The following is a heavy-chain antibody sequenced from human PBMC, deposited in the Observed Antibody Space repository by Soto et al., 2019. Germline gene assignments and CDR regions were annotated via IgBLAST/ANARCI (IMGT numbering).Heavy chain of an antibody. CDR3: ARGVGAALTPH. Sequence: SLRLSCSASGFTVSSYSMNWVRQAPGNGLEWVSSISSSSSYIYYADSVKGRFTISRDNAKNSLYLQMNSLRAEDTAVYYCARGVGAALTPHWGQGTLVTVSS. D-gene: IGHD1-26*01. V-gene: IGHV3-21*01. J-gene: IGHJ4*02. CDR2: ISSSSSYI. CDR1: GFTVSSYS.